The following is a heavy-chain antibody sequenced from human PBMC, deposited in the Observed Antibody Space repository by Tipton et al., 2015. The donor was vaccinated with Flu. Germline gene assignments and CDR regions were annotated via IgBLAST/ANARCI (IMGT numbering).Heavy chain of an antibody. CDR2: INPEGTTK. D-gene: IGHD3-3*01. CDR3: GFDWSWDAIGS. CDR1: GYSFSNHW. V-gene: IGHV3-74*01. J-gene: IGHJ1*01. Sequence: GSLRLSCKGSGYSFSNHWMYWIRQVPGKGLEWLSRINPEGTTKDYTDSVKGRFTISRDNAQNTLYLKMNSLSLEDAAVYYCGFDWSWDAIGSWGQGTLVTASS.